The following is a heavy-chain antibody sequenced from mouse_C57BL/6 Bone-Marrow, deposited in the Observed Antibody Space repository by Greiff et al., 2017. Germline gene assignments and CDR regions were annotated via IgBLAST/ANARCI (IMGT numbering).Heavy chain of an antibody. CDR1: GFSLTSYG. D-gene: IGHD1-1*01. J-gene: IGHJ3*01. CDR3: ARHGGYYYGSSPFAY. V-gene: IGHV2-6-1*01. Sequence: VKLQESGPGLVAPSQSLSITCTVSGFSLTSYGVHWVRQPPGKGLEWLVVIWSDGSTTYNSALKSRLSISKDNSKSQVFLKMNSLQTDDTAMYYCARHGGYYYGSSPFAYWGQGTLVTVSA. CDR2: IWSDGST.